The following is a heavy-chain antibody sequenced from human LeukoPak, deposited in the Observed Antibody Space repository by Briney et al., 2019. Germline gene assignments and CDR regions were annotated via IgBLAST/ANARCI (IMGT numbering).Heavy chain of an antibody. J-gene: IGHJ3*02. CDR1: GFNFNAYG. CDR3: AKWGYCSSTSCYTGSAFDI. CDR2: QSPTTRAT. Sequence: GGSLRLSYVASGFNFNAYGMNWVRQAPGGGLEWLAFQSPTTRATHYADSVKGRFAISRDNAKNSLYLHMTSLTAEDTAVYYCAKWGYCSSTSCYTGSAFDIWGQGTMVTVSS. D-gene: IGHD2-2*02. V-gene: IGHV3-48*01.